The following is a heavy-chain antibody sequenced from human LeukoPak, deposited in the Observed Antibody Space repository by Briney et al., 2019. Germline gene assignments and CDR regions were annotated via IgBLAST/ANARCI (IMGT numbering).Heavy chain of an antibody. V-gene: IGHV4-34*01. Sequence: SETLSLTCTVSGGSISSYYWSWIRQSPEKGLEWIGEIHLGGNTNYNPSLKSRVTISVDMSKNQFSLNLMSVTAADTAMYYCGRAGYYCIDIWGQGTMVTVSS. CDR2: IHLGGNT. D-gene: IGHD5-12*01. J-gene: IGHJ3*02. CDR3: GRAGYYCIDI. CDR1: GGSISSYY.